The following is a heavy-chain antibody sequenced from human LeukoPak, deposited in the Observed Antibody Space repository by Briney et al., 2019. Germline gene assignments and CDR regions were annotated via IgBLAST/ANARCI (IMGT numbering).Heavy chain of an antibody. CDR3: AKGLEMATIRESREDY. CDR2: IRYDGSNK. J-gene: IGHJ4*02. D-gene: IGHD5-24*01. V-gene: IGHV3-30*02. Sequence: GGSLRLSCAASGFTFSSYAMSWVRQAPGKGLEWVAFIRYDGSNKYYADPVKGRFTISRDNSKNTLYLQMNSLRAEDTAVYYCAKGLEMATIRESREDYWGQGTLVTVSS. CDR1: GFTFSSYA.